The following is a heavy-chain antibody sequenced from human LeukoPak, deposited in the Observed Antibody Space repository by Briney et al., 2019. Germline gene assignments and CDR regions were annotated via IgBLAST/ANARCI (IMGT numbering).Heavy chain of an antibody. CDR3: AKDHREWLLPYFDY. D-gene: IGHD3-3*01. CDR2: ISGSGGST. V-gene: IGHV3-23*01. J-gene: IGHJ4*02. CDR1: GFTFSSYA. Sequence: GGSLRLSCAASGFTFSSYAMSWVRQAPGKGLGWVSAISGSGGSTYYADSVKGRFTISRDNSKNTLYLQMNSLRAEDTAVYYCAKDHREWLLPYFDYWGQGTLVTVSS.